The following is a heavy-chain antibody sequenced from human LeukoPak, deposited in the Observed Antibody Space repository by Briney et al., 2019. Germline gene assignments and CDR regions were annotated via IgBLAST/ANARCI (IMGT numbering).Heavy chain of an antibody. D-gene: IGHD2-15*01. V-gene: IGHV4-34*01. Sequence: SETLSLTCAVYGGSFSGYYWSWIRQPPGKGLEWIGEINHSGSTNYNPSLKSRVTISVDTSKNQFSLKLSSVTAADTAVYYCARDPGNIVVVVAATPNYYYMDVWGKGTTVTVSS. CDR2: INHSGST. CDR3: ARDPGNIVVVVAATPNYYYMDV. J-gene: IGHJ6*03. CDR1: GGSFSGYY.